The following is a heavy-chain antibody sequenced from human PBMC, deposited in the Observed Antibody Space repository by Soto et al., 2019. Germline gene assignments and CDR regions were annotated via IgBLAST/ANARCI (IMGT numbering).Heavy chain of an antibody. V-gene: IGHV1-46*01. CDR3: ARGEFIEYSYGPGSGY. D-gene: IGHD5-18*01. Sequence: SVKVSCKASGYTFTSYYMHWLRQAPGQGLEWMGIINPSGGSTSYAQKFQGRVTMTRDTSTSTVYMELSSLRSEDTAVYYCARGEFIEYSYGPGSGYWGQGTLVTVYS. CDR2: INPSGGST. CDR1: GYTFTSYY. J-gene: IGHJ4*02.